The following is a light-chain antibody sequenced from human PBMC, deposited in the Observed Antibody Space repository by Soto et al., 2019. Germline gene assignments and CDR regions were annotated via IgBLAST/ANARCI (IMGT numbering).Light chain of an antibody. Sequence: QAVVTQPPSTSASLGASVTLTCTLSSGYSNYKVDWYQQRPGKGPRFVMRVGTGGIVGSKGDGIPDRFSVLGSGLNRYLTIKNIQEEDESDYHCGADHGSGSNFEIGGGTQLTVL. CDR2: VGTGGIVG. CDR3: GADHGSGSNFE. J-gene: IGLJ7*01. CDR1: SGYSNYK. V-gene: IGLV9-49*01.